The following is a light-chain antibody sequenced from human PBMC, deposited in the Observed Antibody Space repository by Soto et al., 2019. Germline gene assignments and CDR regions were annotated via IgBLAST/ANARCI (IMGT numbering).Light chain of an antibody. Sequence: DIQMTQSPSSLSASVGDRVTITCQASQDIDKFLNWYQQKPGKAPKLLIYAASSLQSGVPSRFSGSGSGTDFTLTISSLQPEDFATYYCQQSYSTPLTFGGGTKVDIK. CDR2: AAS. CDR3: QQSYSTPLT. J-gene: IGKJ4*01. V-gene: IGKV1-39*01. CDR1: QDIDKF.